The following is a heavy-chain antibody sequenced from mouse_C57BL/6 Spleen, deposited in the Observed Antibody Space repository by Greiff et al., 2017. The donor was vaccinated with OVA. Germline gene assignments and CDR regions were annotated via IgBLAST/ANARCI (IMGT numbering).Heavy chain of an antibody. V-gene: IGHV5-17*01. CDR3: ARTSYYSNYDWYFDV. D-gene: IGHD2-5*01. CDR2: ISSGSSTI. CDR1: GFTFSDYG. Sequence: EVQLQQSGGGLVKPGGSLKLSCAASGFTFSDYGMHWVRQAPEKGLEWVAYISSGSSTIYYADTVKGRFTISRDNAKNTLFLQMTSLRSEDTAMYYCARTSYYSNYDWYFDVWGTGTTVTVSS. J-gene: IGHJ1*03.